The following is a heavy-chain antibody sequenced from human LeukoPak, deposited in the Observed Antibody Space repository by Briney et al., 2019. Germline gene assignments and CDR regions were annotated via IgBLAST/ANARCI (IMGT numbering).Heavy chain of an antibody. Sequence: PSETLSLTCTVSGGSISSYYWSWIRQPPGKGLEWIGYIYYSGSTNYNPSLKSRVTISVDTSKNQFSLKLSSVTAADTAVYYCARESGYSYGSFDYWGRGTLVTVSS. CDR3: ARESGYSYGSFDY. D-gene: IGHD5-18*01. V-gene: IGHV4-59*01. CDR2: IYYSGST. J-gene: IGHJ4*02. CDR1: GGSISSYY.